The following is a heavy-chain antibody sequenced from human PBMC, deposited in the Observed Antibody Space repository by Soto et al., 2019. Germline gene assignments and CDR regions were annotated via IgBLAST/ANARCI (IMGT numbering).Heavy chain of an antibody. Sequence: GSLRLSCAASGFTFSSYTMNWVRQAPGKGLEWLSYIRLSGSATYNTGSVKGRFTISRDNAKNSLYLQMNSLTDEDTAVYYCVRDRRYAFDIWGQGAMVTVS. CDR2: IRLSGSAT. J-gene: IGHJ3*02. CDR3: VRDRRYAFDI. V-gene: IGHV3-48*02. CDR1: GFTFSSYT. D-gene: IGHD3-3*01.